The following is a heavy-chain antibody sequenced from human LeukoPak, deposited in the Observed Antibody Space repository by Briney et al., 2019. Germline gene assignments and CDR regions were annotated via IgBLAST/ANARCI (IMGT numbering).Heavy chain of an antibody. J-gene: IGHJ5*02. CDR3: ARDRSTTTGHWFDP. CDR2: IIPIFGTA. CDR1: GGTFSSYA. Sequence: GASVKVSCKASGGTFSSYAISWVRQAPGQGLEWMGRIIPIFGTANYAQKFQGRVTITTDESTSTAYMELSSLRSEDTAVYYCARDRSTTTGHWFDPWGQGTLVTVSS. D-gene: IGHD5/OR15-5a*01. V-gene: IGHV1-69*05.